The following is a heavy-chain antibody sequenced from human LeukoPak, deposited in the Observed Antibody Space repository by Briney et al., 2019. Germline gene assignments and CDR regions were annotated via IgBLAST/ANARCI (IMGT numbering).Heavy chain of an antibody. Sequence: GGSLRLSCAASGFTVSSNYMSWVRQAPGKGLEWVSVIYSGGSTYYADSVKGRFTISRDNSKNTLYLQMNSLRAEDTAVYYCASGCYYYDSSGYSVWGQGTLVTVSS. CDR3: ASGCYYYDSSGYSV. V-gene: IGHV3-66*01. CDR1: GFTVSSNY. J-gene: IGHJ4*02. CDR2: IYSGGST. D-gene: IGHD3-22*01.